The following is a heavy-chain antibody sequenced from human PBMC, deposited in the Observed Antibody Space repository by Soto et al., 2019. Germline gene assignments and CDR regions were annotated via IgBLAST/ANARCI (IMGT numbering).Heavy chain of an antibody. Sequence: QVQLVQSGAEVKKPGASVKVSCKASGYTFTSYYMHWVRHAPGQGLEWMGIINPSGGSTSYAQKFQGRVTMTRDTSTSTVYMELSSLRSEDTAVYYCARDGLHVDTAMVTGWYFDLWGRGTLVTVSS. J-gene: IGHJ2*01. V-gene: IGHV1-46*01. CDR2: INPSGGST. D-gene: IGHD5-18*01. CDR1: GYTFTSYY. CDR3: ARDGLHVDTAMVTGWYFDL.